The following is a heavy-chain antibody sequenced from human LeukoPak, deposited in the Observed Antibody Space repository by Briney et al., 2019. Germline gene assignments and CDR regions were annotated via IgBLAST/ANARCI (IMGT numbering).Heavy chain of an antibody. D-gene: IGHD4-17*01. CDR3: AQDPRRDYESDY. Sequence: PGGSLRLSCAASGFTFSTFAMTWVRQAPGEGLEWVSTISSGDNTYYPDSVKGRFIISRDSSKNTLYLQMNRLRAEDTAVYYCAQDPRRDYESDYWGQGTLVTVSS. J-gene: IGHJ4*02. CDR1: GFTFSTFA. CDR2: ISSGDNT. V-gene: IGHV3-23*01.